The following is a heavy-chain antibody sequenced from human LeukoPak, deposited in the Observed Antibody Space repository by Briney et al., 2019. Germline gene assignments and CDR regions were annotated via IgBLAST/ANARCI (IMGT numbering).Heavy chain of an antibody. CDR3: AKSGSSWYFDY. CDR2: ISHDGSNE. CDR1: GFTFSSYG. Sequence: HAGGSLRLSCAASGFTFSSYGMHWVRQAPGKGLEWVAVISHDGSNEYYADSVKGRFTISRDNSKNTLYLQMNSLRAEDTAVYYCAKSGSSWYFDYWGQGTLVTVSS. D-gene: IGHD6-13*01. J-gene: IGHJ4*02. V-gene: IGHV3-30*18.